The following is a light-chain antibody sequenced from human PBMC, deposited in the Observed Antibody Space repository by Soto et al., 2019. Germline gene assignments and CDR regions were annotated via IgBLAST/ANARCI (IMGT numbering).Light chain of an antibody. CDR3: SSYAGSSKVI. CDR1: SSDVGGYNY. Sequence: QSALTQPPSASGSPGQSVTISCTGTSSDVGGYNYVSWYQQHPGKAPKLMIYEVSKRPSGVPDRFSGSKSGNTASLTVSGPQGEDEANYYCSSYAGSSKVIFGGGTKLTVL. V-gene: IGLV2-8*01. J-gene: IGLJ2*01. CDR2: EVS.